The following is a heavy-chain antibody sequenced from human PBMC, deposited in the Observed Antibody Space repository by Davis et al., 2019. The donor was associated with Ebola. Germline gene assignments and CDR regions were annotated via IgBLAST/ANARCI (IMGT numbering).Heavy chain of an antibody. V-gene: IGHV1-18*01. CDR3: ARRVGNTYYYHGMDV. Sequence: AASVKVSCKASGYTFTSYGISWVRQAPGQGLEWMGWISAYNGNTNYAQKLQGRVTMTTDTSTSTAYMELRSLRSDDTAVYYCARRVGNTYYYHGMDVWGQGTTVTVSS. D-gene: IGHD1-26*01. J-gene: IGHJ6*02. CDR1: GYTFTSYG. CDR2: ISAYNGNT.